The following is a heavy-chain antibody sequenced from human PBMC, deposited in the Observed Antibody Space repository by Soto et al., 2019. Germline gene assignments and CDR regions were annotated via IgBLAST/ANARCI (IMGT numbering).Heavy chain of an antibody. CDR2: ISAYNGNT. CDR3: ARVRGDIVVVPAATPYYYYGMDV. Sequence: QVQLVQSGAEVKKPGASVKVSCKASGYTFTSYGISWVRQAPGQGLEWMGWISAYNGNTNYAQKLQGRVTMTTDTSTSTAYMELRSLRSDETAVYHCARVRGDIVVVPAATPYYYYGMDVWGQGTTVTVSS. D-gene: IGHD2-2*01. J-gene: IGHJ6*02. V-gene: IGHV1-18*01. CDR1: GYTFTSYG.